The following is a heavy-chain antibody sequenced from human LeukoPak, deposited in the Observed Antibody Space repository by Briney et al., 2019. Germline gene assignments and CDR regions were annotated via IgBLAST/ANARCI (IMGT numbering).Heavy chain of an antibody. V-gene: IGHV3-23*01. CDR3: AKDKSFDWLLYYCDY. Sequence: GGSLRLSCAASGFTFSSYGMSWVRQAPGKGLEWVSAISGSGGSTYYADSVKGRFTISRDNSKNTLYLQMNSLRAEDTAVYYCAKDKSFDWLLYYCDYGGQGTLVTVSS. CDR1: GFTFSSYG. CDR2: ISGSGGST. D-gene: IGHD3-9*01. J-gene: IGHJ4*02.